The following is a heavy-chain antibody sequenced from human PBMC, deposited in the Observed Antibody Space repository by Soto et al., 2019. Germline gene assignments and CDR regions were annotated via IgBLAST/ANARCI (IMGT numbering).Heavy chain of an antibody. CDR3: ARPLFSHDDGDYISYSYYMDV. CDR2: INHSGST. J-gene: IGHJ6*03. CDR1: GGSFSGYY. V-gene: IGHV4-34*01. D-gene: IGHD4-17*01. Sequence: SETLSLTCAVYGGSFSGYYWSWILQPPWKGLEWIGEINHSGSTNYNPSLKSRVTISVDTSKNQFSLKLSSVTAADTTVYYCARPLFSHDDGDYISYSYYMDVWGKGTTLTLAS.